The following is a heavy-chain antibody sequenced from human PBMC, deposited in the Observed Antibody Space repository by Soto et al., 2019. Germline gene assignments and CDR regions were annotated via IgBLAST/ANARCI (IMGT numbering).Heavy chain of an antibody. J-gene: IGHJ6*02. CDR1: GFTFSSYG. CDR3: ARAFYDFWSGYYATDYYYGMDV. V-gene: IGHV3-33*01. Sequence: GGSLRLSCAASGFTFSSYGMHWVRQAPGKGLEWVAVIWYDGSNKYYADSVKGRFTISRDNSKNTLYLQMNSLRAEDTAVYYCARAFYDFWSGYYATDYYYGMDVWGQGTTVTVSS. D-gene: IGHD3-3*01. CDR2: IWYDGSNK.